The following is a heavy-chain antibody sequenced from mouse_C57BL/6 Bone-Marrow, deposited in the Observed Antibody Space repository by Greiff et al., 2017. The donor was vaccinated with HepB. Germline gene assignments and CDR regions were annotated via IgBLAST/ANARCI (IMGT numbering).Heavy chain of an antibody. Sequence: EVQLQQSGAELVRPGASVKLSCTASGFNIKDDYMHWVKQRPEQGLEWIGWIDPENGDTEYASKFQGKATITADTSSNTAYRQLSSLTSEDTAVYYCTTLDTTVVAHFDYWGQGTTLTFSS. V-gene: IGHV14-4*01. CDR1: GFNIKDDY. J-gene: IGHJ2*01. D-gene: IGHD1-1*01. CDR2: IDPENGDT. CDR3: TTLDTTVVAHFDY.